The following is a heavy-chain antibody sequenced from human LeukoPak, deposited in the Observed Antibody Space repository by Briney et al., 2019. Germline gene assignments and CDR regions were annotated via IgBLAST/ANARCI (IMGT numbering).Heavy chain of an antibody. CDR2: VYHSGRT. CDR3: ARHHTGLTGGSGSYFNEMFDY. J-gene: IGHJ4*02. D-gene: IGHD3-10*01. Sequence: PSETLSLTCTVSGYSISSGYYWGWIRQPPGKGLEWTGSVYHSGRTYYNPSLKSRVTISVDTSKNQFSLKLSSVTAADTAVYYCARHHTGLTGGSGSYFNEMFDYWGQGTLVTVSS. CDR1: GYSISSGYY. V-gene: IGHV4-38-2*02.